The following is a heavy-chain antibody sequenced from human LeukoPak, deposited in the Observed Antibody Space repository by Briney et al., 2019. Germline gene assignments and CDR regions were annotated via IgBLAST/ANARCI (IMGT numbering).Heavy chain of an antibody. Sequence: PGGSLRLSCAASGFTFSSCGMHWVRQAPGKGLEWVAFIRYDGSNKYYADSVKGRFTISRDNAKNSLYLQMNSLRAEDTAVYYCARGGHTVTTYFDYWGQGTLVTVSS. J-gene: IGHJ4*02. CDR1: GFTFSSCG. CDR2: IRYDGSNK. D-gene: IGHD4-17*01. CDR3: ARGGHTVTTYFDY. V-gene: IGHV3-30*02.